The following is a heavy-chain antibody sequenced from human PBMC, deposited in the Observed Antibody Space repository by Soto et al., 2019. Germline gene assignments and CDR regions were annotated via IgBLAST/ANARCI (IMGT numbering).Heavy chain of an antibody. J-gene: IGHJ4*02. D-gene: IGHD6-19*01. V-gene: IGHV3-74*01. CDR3: AKSSGWYHPFDY. CDR2: TDSDGTFT. Sequence: PGGSLRLSCVASGFTFSTYWMHWVRQTPGEGLVWVSHTDSDGTFTTYADSVKGRFTISRDNSKNTLYLQMNSLRAEDTAVYYCAKSSGWYHPFDYWGQGTLVTVSS. CDR1: GFTFSTYW.